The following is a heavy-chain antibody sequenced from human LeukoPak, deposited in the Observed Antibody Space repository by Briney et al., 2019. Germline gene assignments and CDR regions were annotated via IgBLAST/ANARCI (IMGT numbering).Heavy chain of an antibody. J-gene: IGHJ4*02. Sequence: PVKVSCKASGGTFSSYAISWVRQAPGQGLEWMGRIIPILGIANYAQKFQGRVTITADKSTSTAYMELSSLRSEDTAVYYCASIYSGYDYGSDYWGQGTLVTVSS. CDR3: ASIYSGYDYGSDY. V-gene: IGHV1-69*04. D-gene: IGHD5-12*01. CDR2: IIPILGIA. CDR1: GGTFSSYA.